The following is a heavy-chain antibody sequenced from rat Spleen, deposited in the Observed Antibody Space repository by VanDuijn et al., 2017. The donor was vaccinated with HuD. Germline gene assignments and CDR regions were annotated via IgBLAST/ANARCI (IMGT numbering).Heavy chain of an antibody. D-gene: IGHD4-3*01. Sequence: EVQLVESGGGLVQPGGSLRLSCTTSGFTFRNYDMAWVRQAPTKGLEWVTSISPSGTGTYYRDSVRGRFTVSRENAKSTLSLQMDSRRSEDTATYYCVRQDTSGYSNWFAYWGQGTLVSVSS. CDR3: VRQDTSGYSNWFAY. J-gene: IGHJ3*01. CDR2: ISPSGTGT. CDR1: GFTFRNYD. V-gene: IGHV5-25*01.